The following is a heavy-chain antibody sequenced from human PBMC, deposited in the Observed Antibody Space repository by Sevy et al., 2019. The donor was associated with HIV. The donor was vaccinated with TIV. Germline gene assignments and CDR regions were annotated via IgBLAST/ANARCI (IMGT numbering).Heavy chain of an antibody. V-gene: IGHV3-23*01. CDR1: GFTFSSYA. CDR2: VSVTGRST. J-gene: IGHJ6*02. CDR3: AKGYCSGGSCPRDYYYYGMDV. D-gene: IGHD2-15*01. Sequence: GGSLRLSCAASGFTFSSYAMNWVRQAPGKGLDWVSSVSVTGRSTYYADSVEGRFTISRDNSKSTLYLQMNSLRAEDTAVYYCAKGYCSGGSCPRDYYYYGMDVWGQGTTVTVSS.